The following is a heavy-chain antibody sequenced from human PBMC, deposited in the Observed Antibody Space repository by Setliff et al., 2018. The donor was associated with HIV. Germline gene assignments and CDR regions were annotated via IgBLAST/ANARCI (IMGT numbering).Heavy chain of an antibody. J-gene: IGHJ4*02. Sequence: ASVKVSCKASGYTFTSYYMHWVRQAPGQGLEWMGRINPSGGSTSYAQRFQGRVTMTRDTSTSTVYMELSRLRSEDTAVYYCARGRLRNYFDYWGQGTLVTVSS. CDR1: GYTFTSYY. CDR3: ARGRLRNYFDY. D-gene: IGHD2-8*01. CDR2: INPSGGST. V-gene: IGHV1-46*01.